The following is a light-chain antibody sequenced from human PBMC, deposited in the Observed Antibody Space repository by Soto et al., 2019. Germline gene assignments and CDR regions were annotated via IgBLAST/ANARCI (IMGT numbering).Light chain of an antibody. V-gene: IGLV2-23*01. J-gene: IGLJ1*01. CDR2: EGN. Sequence: QSALTQPASVSGSPGQSITISCTGSNSDVGSYNLVSWYQQHPGKAPKLMIYEGNKRPSGVSNRCSGSQSGNTASLTISGLQAEDEADYYCCSYAGSTTYVFGTGTKLTVL. CDR3: CSYAGSTTYV. CDR1: NSDVGSYNL.